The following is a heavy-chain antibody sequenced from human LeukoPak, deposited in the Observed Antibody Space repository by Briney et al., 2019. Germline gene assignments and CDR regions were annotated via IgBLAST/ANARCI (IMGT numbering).Heavy chain of an antibody. J-gene: IGHJ5*02. Sequence: KPSETLSLTCTVSGGSISSSSYYWSWIRQPPGKGLEWIGYIYYSGSTNYNPSLKSRVTISVDTSKNQFSLKLSSVTAADTAVYYCARDRGPFDPWGQGTLVTVSS. V-gene: IGHV4-61*01. CDR1: GGSISSSSYY. CDR2: IYYSGST. CDR3: ARDRGPFDP.